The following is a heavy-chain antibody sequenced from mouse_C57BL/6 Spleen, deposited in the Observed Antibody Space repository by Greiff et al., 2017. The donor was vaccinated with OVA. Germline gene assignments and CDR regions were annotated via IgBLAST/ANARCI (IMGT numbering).Heavy chain of an antibody. CDR1: GFSLTSYG. CDR2: IWSGGST. J-gene: IGHJ4*01. V-gene: IGHV2-2*01. Sequence: QVQLQQSGPGLVQPSQSLSITCTVSGFSLTSYGVHWVRQSPGKGLEWLGVIWSGGSTDYNAAFISRLSISKDNSKSQVFFKMNSLQADDTAIYYCARSHYDGGYYAMDYWGQGTSVTVSS. CDR3: ARSHYDGGYYAMDY. D-gene: IGHD1-2*01.